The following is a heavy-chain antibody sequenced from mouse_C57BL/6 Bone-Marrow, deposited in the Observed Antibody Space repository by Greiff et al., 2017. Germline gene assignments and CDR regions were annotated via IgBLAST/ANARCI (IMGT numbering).Heavy chain of an antibody. V-gene: IGHV8-8*01. J-gene: IGHJ4*01. CDR2: IWWDDDK. Sequence: QVTLKESGPGILQPSQTLSLTCSFSGFSLSTFGLGVGWIRQPSGKGLEWLAHIWWDDDKYYNPALKSRLTISKDTSKNQVFLKIANVDTADTSTYYCARIEDYDYDGAMDYWGQGTSVTVSS. CDR3: ARIEDYDYDGAMDY. CDR1: GFSLSTFGLG. D-gene: IGHD2-4*01.